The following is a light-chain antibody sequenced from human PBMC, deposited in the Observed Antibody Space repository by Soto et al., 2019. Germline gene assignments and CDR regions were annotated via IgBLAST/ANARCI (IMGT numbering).Light chain of an antibody. CDR2: DAS. V-gene: IGKV3-11*01. CDR1: QSVTSS. CDR3: QQASNWPAT. Sequence: EIVLTQSPATLSLSPGERATLSCRASQSVTSSLAWFQQKPGQAPRLLIYDASNRATGIPARFSGSGSGTDFPLSIRSLEPEDCAVYYCQQASNWPATFGRGTRLEIK. J-gene: IGKJ5*01.